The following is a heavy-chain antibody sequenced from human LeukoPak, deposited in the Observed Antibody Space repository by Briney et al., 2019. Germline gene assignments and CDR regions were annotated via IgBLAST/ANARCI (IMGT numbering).Heavy chain of an antibody. V-gene: IGHV3-30-3*01. Sequence: GGSLRLSCAASRFTFSSYAMHWVRQAPGKGLEWVAVISYDGSNKYYADSVKGRFTISRDNSKNTLYLQMNSLRAEDTAVYYCASSPMYCSGGSCYYYGMDVWGQGTTVTVSS. CDR1: RFTFSSYA. CDR2: ISYDGSNK. CDR3: ASSPMYCSGGSCYYYGMDV. J-gene: IGHJ6*02. D-gene: IGHD2-15*01.